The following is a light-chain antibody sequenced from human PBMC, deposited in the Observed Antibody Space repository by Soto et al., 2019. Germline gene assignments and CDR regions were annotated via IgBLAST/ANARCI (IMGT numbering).Light chain of an antibody. CDR1: QSVSSTY. V-gene: IGKV3-20*01. Sequence: EIVLTQSPATLSLSPGERATLSCSPSQSVSSTYLGWYQKQPGEPPRLLMSGTSNRATGTPDRLSGSGSGTDLTITISRLENEDFEVYYCQQYGSHPITFGHGTRLEI. CDR3: QQYGSHPIT. J-gene: IGKJ5*01. CDR2: GTS.